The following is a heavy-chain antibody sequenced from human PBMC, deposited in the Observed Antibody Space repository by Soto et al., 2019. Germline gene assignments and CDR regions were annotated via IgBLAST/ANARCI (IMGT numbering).Heavy chain of an antibody. CDR2: ISSSSSYI. CDR3: ARGVETMIVVVIICLGYWFDP. Sequence: GGSLRLSCAASGFTFSSYSMNWVRQAPGKGLEWVSSISSSSSYIYYADSVKGRFTISRDNAKNSLYLQMNSLRAEDTAVYYCARGVETMIVVVIICLGYWFDPWGQGTLVTVSS. J-gene: IGHJ5*02. CDR1: GFTFSSYS. D-gene: IGHD3-22*01. V-gene: IGHV3-21*01.